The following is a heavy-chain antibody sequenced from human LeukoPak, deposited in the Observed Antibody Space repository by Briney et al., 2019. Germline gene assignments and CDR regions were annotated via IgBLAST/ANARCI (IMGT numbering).Heavy chain of an antibody. D-gene: IGHD5-12*01. V-gene: IGHV3-48*03. CDR2: ISDSPTTI. CDR3: AREYSGSDYFDY. J-gene: IGHJ4*02. Sequence: PGGSLRLSCAYSGFTLSRYKMSWVRQAPRKGLWWVSYISDSPTTIYYADSVKGRFDISRDNAKNSLYLQMNSLRAEDTAVYYCAREYSGSDYFDYWGQGTLVTVSS. CDR1: GFTLSRYK.